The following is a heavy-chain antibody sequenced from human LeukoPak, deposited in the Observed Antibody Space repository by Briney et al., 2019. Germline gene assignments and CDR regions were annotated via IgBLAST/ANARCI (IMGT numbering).Heavy chain of an antibody. D-gene: IGHD3-10*01. V-gene: IGHV1-2*06. Sequence: ASVKVSCKASGYTFTGFYIHWVRQAPGQGLEWMGRINPNSGGTNYAQKFQGRVSVTRDTSISTAYMEVSRLRSDDTAVYNCARALVRGLVVSMDVWGKGTTVTVSS. J-gene: IGHJ6*03. CDR2: INPNSGGT. CDR1: GYTFTGFY. CDR3: ARALVRGLVVSMDV.